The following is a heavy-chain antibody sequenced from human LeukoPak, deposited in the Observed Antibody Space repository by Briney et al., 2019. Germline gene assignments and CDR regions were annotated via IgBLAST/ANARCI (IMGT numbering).Heavy chain of an antibody. V-gene: IGHV3-23*01. D-gene: IGHD2-2*01. CDR3: AKAGYSSTWYYGMDV. CDR1: GFTFSSYA. Sequence: GGSLRLSCAASGFTFSSYAMSWVRQAPGKGLEWVSGLSGGGGSTDYVDSVKGRFTISRDNSKNTLYLQMNSLRAEDTAVYHCAKAGYSSTWYYGMDVWGQGTTVTVSS. J-gene: IGHJ6*02. CDR2: LSGGGGST.